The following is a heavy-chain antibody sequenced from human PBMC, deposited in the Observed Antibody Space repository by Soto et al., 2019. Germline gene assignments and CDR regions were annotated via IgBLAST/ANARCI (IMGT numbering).Heavy chain of an antibody. CDR2: IYYSGST. CDR1: GGSICSYY. J-gene: IGHJ4*02. V-gene: IGHV4-59*12. Sequence: SDTLSLTCAVSGGSICSYYWSWIRQPPGKGLEWIGYIYYSGSTNYNPSLKSRVTISVDTSKNQFSLKLSSVTAADTAVYYCARTPGYWGQGTLVTVSS. CDR3: ARTPGY.